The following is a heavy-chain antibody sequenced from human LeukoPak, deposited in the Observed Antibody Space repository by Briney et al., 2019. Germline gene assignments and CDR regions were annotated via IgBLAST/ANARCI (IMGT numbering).Heavy chain of an antibody. CDR2: INHSGST. V-gene: IGHV4-34*01. CDR1: GGSFSGYY. J-gene: IGHJ3*02. CDR3: ARTRARITMIVVAPPHAFDI. D-gene: IGHD3-22*01. Sequence: MASETLSLTCAVYGGSFSGYYWSWIRQPPGKGLEWIGEINHSGSTYYNPSLKSRVTISVDTSKNQFSLKLSSVTAADTAVYYCARTRARITMIVVAPPHAFDIWGQGTMVTVSS.